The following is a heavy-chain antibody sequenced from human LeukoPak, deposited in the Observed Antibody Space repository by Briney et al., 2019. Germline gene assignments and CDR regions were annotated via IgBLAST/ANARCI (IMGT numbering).Heavy chain of an antibody. D-gene: IGHD2/OR15-2a*01. V-gene: IGHV5-51*01. CDR3: ARRKFYDTYLDP. J-gene: IGHJ5*02. CDR2: AHPATSII. Sequence: GESLKISCKGPEYDFANYWIGLVRQTPGRGLEWMGIAHPATSIIHYGPSFQGQVTISFDRSLSTAYLQWTSLKASDSGMYFCARRKFYDTYLDPWGRGTLVTVSS. CDR1: EYDFANYW.